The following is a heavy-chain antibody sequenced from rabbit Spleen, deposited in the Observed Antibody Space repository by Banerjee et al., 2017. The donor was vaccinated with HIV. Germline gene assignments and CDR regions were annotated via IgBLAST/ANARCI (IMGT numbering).Heavy chain of an antibody. CDR1: GVSFGFSSY. CDR3: ARDTSSSFSSYGMDL. V-gene: IGHV1S40*01. Sequence: QSLEESGGDLVKPGASLTLTCTASGVSFGFSSYICWVRQAPGKGLEWIACIEVGSSSFSYFATWAKGRFTISETSSTTVTLQVTRLTAADTATYFCARDTSSSFSSYGMDLWGPGTLVTVS. J-gene: IGHJ6*01. D-gene: IGHD1-1*01. CDR2: IEVGSSSFS.